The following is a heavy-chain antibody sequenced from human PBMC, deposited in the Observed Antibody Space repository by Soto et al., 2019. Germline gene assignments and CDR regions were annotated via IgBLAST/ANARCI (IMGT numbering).Heavy chain of an antibody. J-gene: IGHJ5*02. V-gene: IGHV2-5*02. CDR3: APTGGLLWFGELSRFDP. CDR2: IYWDDDK. Sequence: SGPTLVNPTQTLTLTCTFSGFSLSTSGVGVGWIRQPPGKALEWLALIYWDDDKRYSPSLKSRLTITKDTSKNQVVLTMTNMDPVDTATYYCAPTGGLLWFGELSRFDPWGQGTLVTVSS. D-gene: IGHD3-10*01. CDR1: GFSLSTSGVG.